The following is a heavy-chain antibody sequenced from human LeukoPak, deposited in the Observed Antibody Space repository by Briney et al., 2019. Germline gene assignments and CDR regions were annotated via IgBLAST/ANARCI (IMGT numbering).Heavy chain of an antibody. CDR3: ARGHMSSSSPHFDY. CDR2: INPNSGGT. J-gene: IGHJ4*02. Sequence: ASVKVSCKASGYTFTAYYMHWVRQAPGQGLEWMGWINPNSGGTHHAQKFQDRVTLTGDTPISTAYMELSRLTSDDTAVYYCARGHMSSSSPHFDYWGQGTLVTVSS. V-gene: IGHV1-2*02. CDR1: GYTFTAYY. D-gene: IGHD6-6*01.